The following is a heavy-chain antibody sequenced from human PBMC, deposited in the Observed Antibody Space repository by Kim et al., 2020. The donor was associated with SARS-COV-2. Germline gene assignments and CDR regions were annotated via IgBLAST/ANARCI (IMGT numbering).Heavy chain of an antibody. D-gene: IGHD6-13*01. V-gene: IGHV6-1*01. J-gene: IGHJ4*02. Sequence: AVSVNSRITINPDTSKNQFSLQLSSVTPEDTAVYYCARDLGGRSSSWYDYWGQGTLVTVSS. CDR3: ARDLGGRSSSWYDY.